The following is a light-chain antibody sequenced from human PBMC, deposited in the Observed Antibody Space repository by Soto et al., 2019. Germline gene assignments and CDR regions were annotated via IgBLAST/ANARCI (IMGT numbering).Light chain of an antibody. V-gene: IGKV1-5*03. J-gene: IGKJ4*01. CDR2: KAS. CDR3: QQTYSTLALT. Sequence: DIQMTQSPSTLSASVGDRVTITCRASQSISSWLAWYQQKPGKAPKLLIYKASSLKSGVPSRFSGSGSGTEFTLNISSLQPEDFATYYCQQTYSTLALTFGGGTKVDIK. CDR1: QSISSW.